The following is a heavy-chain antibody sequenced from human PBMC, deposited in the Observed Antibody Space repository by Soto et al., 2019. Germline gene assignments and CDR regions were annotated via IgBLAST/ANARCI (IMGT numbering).Heavy chain of an antibody. V-gene: IGHV4-4*02. D-gene: IGHD3-22*01. CDR3: ARDVGYHYDGSPSGQFDF. CDR1: GNSISTTNW. CDR2: IYHSGST. J-gene: IGHJ4*02. Sequence: SETLSLTCVVSGNSISTTNWRSWVRQSPGKGLEWIGEIYHSGSTNYNPSLKSRVTISVDKSKNQFSLKLSSVTAADTAVYYCARDVGYHYDGSPSGQFDFWGQGTLVTVSS.